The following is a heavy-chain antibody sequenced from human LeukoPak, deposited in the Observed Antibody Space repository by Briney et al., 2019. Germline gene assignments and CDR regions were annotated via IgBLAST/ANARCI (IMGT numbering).Heavy chain of an antibody. Sequence: SQTLSLTCAISGDSVSNTIAAWNWIRRSPSRGLEWLGRTYYRSKWSYDYALSVKSRIIINADTSKNHFSLQLSSVTPEDTAVYYCARYYYAQGGYFDYWGQGTLVSVSS. CDR1: GDSVSNTIAA. CDR3: ARYYYAQGGYFDY. J-gene: IGHJ4*02. CDR2: TYYRSKWSY. V-gene: IGHV6-1*01. D-gene: IGHD3-10*01.